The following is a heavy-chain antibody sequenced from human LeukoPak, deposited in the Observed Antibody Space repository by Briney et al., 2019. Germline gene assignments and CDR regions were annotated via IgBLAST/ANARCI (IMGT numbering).Heavy chain of an antibody. CDR1: GGSITDYY. D-gene: IGHD6-13*01. CDR2: ISYSATETT. V-gene: IGHV4-59*12. Sequence: SETLSLTCTVSGGSITDYYWSWVRQPPGKGLEWIGYISYSATETTNYNPSLESRVTMSVDTSKNQFSLKLSSVTAADTAVYYCARGLAAGTWRGYYYMDVWGKGTTVTVSS. CDR3: ARGLAAGTWRGYYYMDV. J-gene: IGHJ6*03.